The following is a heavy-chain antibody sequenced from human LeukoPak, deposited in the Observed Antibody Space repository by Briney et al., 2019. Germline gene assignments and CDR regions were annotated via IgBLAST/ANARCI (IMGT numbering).Heavy chain of an antibody. CDR2: INHSEST. J-gene: IGHJ4*02. D-gene: IGHD5-12*01. Sequence: SETLSLTCAVYGGSFSGYYWSWIREPPGKGLEWIGEINHSESTNYNPALKSLVTISVDTSKNQFSLKLSSVAAADTAVYYCAREGGRGYSGYDSDYWGQGTPVTVSS. CDR1: GGSFSGYY. V-gene: IGHV4-34*01. CDR3: AREGGRGYSGYDSDY.